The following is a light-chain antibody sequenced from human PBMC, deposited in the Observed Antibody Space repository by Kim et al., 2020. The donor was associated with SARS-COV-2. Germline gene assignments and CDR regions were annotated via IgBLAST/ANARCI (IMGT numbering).Light chain of an antibody. CDR3: QQYNSYPLT. Sequence: DIQMTKSPSTLSASVGDRVTISCRASQSISSWLAWYQQKPGKAPNLLIYESSSLESGVPSRFSGSGSGTEFTLTISSLQPDDFATYYCQQYNSYPLTFGGGTKVDIK. CDR2: ESS. CDR1: QSISSW. J-gene: IGKJ4*01. V-gene: IGKV1-5*03.